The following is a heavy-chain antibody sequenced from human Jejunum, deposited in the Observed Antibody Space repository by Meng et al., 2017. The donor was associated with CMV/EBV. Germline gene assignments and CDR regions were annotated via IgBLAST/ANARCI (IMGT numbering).Heavy chain of an antibody. Sequence: SRFTFSSHWMNWVRQAPGQGLEWVSAITSGGSFIYYADSMRGRFTVSRDNAKNSLELHMNNLRAEDTAVYYCARESVYDGWFFDLWGRGTLVTVSS. J-gene: IGHJ2*01. D-gene: IGHD2/OR15-2a*01. CDR3: ARESVYDGWFFDL. V-gene: IGHV3-21*01. CDR2: ITSGGSFI. CDR1: RFTFSSHW.